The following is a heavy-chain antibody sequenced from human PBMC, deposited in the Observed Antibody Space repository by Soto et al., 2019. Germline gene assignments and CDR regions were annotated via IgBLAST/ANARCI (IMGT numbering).Heavy chain of an antibody. CDR1: GYSFTSYW. D-gene: IGHD2-21*02. J-gene: IGHJ4*02. V-gene: IGHV5-51*01. CDR3: ASEALCGADCYFFEY. CDR2: IYPGDSDT. Sequence: PGESLKISCKGSGYSFTSYWIGWVRQMPGKGLEWMGIIYPGDSDTRYSPSFQGQVTISADKSISTAYLQMNSLTDEDTAIYYCASEALCGADCYFFEYWGPGTLVTVSS.